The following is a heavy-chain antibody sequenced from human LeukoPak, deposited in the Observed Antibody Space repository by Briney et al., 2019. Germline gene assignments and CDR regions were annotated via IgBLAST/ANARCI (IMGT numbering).Heavy chain of an antibody. J-gene: IGHJ4*02. D-gene: IGHD3-9*01. CDR1: GGSISSSSYY. Sequence: SETLSLTCTVSGGSISSSSYYWGRIRQPPGKGLEWIGSIYYSGSTYSNPSLQSRVTISVDTSKNQFSLKLSSVTAADTAVYYCARERARLTYYDILTGYYSDYWGQGTLVTVSS. V-gene: IGHV4-39*07. CDR2: IYYSGST. CDR3: ARERARLTYYDILTGYYSDY.